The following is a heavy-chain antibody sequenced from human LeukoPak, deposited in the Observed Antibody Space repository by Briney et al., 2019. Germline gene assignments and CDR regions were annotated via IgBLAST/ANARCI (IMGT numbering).Heavy chain of an antibody. V-gene: IGHV3-23*01. D-gene: IGHD2-15*01. CDR3: AKRGGGCSGVSCLYWYFDI. Sequence: GGSLRLSCAASRFIFSTYAMNWVRQAPGKGLECVSTIGGSSGATYYADSVKGRFIVSRDNSKNILYLQINGLRADDTAVYYCAKRGGGCSGVSCLYWYFDIWGRGTLVTVSS. CDR2: IGGSSGAT. J-gene: IGHJ2*01. CDR1: RFIFSTYA.